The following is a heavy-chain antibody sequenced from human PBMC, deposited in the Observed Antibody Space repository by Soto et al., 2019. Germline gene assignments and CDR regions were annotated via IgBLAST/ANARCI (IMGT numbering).Heavy chain of an antibody. J-gene: IGHJ4*02. V-gene: IGHV4-30-4*01. CDR2: IYYSGST. Sequence: QVQLQESGPVLVKPSQTLSLTCTVSGGSISSGDYYWSWIRQPPGKGLEWIGYIYYSGSTYYNPSLKSRVTISVDTSKTQFSLKLSSVTAADTAVYYCARAKELRFLEWPYYFDYWGQGTLVTVSS. D-gene: IGHD3-3*01. CDR1: GGSISSGDYY. CDR3: ARAKELRFLEWPYYFDY.